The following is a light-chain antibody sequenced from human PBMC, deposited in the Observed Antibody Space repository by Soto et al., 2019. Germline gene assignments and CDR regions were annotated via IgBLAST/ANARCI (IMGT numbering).Light chain of an antibody. CDR2: DAS. Sequence: EIVMTQSPATLSVSPGERATLSCRASQSVNSNLAWYRQKPGQAPRLLISDASTRATGVPARFSGSGSGTEFXXXXXSLQSEDSGIYYCQQYNFWPPLTFGGGTKVEIK. J-gene: IGKJ4*01. V-gene: IGKV3-15*01. CDR1: QSVNSN. CDR3: QQYNFWPPLT.